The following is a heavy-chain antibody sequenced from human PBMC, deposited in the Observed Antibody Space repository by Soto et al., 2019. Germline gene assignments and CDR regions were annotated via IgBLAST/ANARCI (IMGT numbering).Heavy chain of an antibody. CDR3: ARGITGTTVDP. J-gene: IGHJ5*02. CDR2: IATSSIYI. Sequence: PVGSLRLSCAASGFTFSSYSMNWVRRAPGKGLEWVSYIATSSIYIYYADSVKGRFTISRDNAKNSLYLQMNSLRAEDTAVYYCARGITGTTVDPWGQGTLVTVSS. D-gene: IGHD1-7*01. CDR1: GFTFSSYS. V-gene: IGHV3-21*01.